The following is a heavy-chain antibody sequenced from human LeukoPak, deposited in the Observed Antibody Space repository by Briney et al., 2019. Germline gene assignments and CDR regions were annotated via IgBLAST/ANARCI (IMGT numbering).Heavy chain of an antibody. Sequence: ASVKVSCKASGYTFSSYYLHWVRQAPGRALEWMGIISPDGGSTTYAQKIQGRVTMTRDMSTSTVYMEVSSLRSEDTAVYYCARAYSGYGGYFDYWGQGTLVTVSS. CDR2: ISPDGGST. CDR1: GYTFSSYY. CDR3: ARAYSGYGGYFDY. D-gene: IGHD5-12*01. J-gene: IGHJ4*02. V-gene: IGHV1-46*01.